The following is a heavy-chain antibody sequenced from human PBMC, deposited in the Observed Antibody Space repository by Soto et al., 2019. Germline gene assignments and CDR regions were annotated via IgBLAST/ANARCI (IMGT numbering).Heavy chain of an antibody. CDR3: ALGCGGRCPFDY. CDR1: GFTFGTYS. V-gene: IGHV3-48*01. J-gene: IGHJ4*02. D-gene: IGHD2-15*01. CDR2: ISSSSSTI. Sequence: EVQLVESGGGLVQPGGSLRLSCAASGFTFGTYSMNWVREAPGKGLEWVSYISSSSSTIYYADSVKGRFTISRDNAKNSLYLQMNSLRAEDTAVYYCALGCGGRCPFDYWGQGTLVTVSS.